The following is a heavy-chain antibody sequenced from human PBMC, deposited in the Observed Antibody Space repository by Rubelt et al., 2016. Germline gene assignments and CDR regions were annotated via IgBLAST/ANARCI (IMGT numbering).Heavy chain of an antibody. CDR3: ARLFDSSGWSPFDY. V-gene: IGHV4-39*01. CDR1: GGSISTISYY. Sequence: QLQLQESGPGLVKPSETLALTCIVSGGSISTISYYWGWIRQPPGQGLEWIGSIYYSGSTYYTPSHKSRVTLSGDTSKIQFSLKLISVTAADTARYYCARLFDSSGWSPFDYWGQGTLVTVSS. CDR2: IYYSGST. D-gene: IGHD3-22*01. J-gene: IGHJ4*02.